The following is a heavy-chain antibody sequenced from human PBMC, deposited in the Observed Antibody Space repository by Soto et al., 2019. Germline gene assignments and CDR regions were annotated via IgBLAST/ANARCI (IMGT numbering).Heavy chain of an antibody. J-gene: IGHJ5*01. CDR3: ARGRRYFDWLFRDS. CDR2: IKEDGSEK. D-gene: IGHD3-9*01. V-gene: IGHV3-7*01. CDR1: GFTFSGYW. Sequence: GGSLRLSCAASGFTFSGYWMSWVRQAPRKGLEWVANIKEDGSEKYYVDSVKGRFTISRDNAENSLSLQMNSLRAEDTAVYYCARGRRYFDWLFRDSWGQGTLVTVSS.